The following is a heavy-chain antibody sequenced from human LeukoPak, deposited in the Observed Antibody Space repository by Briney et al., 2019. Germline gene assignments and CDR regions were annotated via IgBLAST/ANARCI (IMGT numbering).Heavy chain of an antibody. CDR2: IYNSGRT. CDR3: ASSSQPGYSSGWYIFAY. CDR1: EFTVSNNY. J-gene: IGHJ4*02. V-gene: IGHV3-66*01. D-gene: IGHD6-19*01. Sequence: GGSLRLSCAASEFTVSNNYISGVRQAPGKGLEWVSIIYNSGRTYYADSVKGRFTISRDISQNTVLLQMNSLRDEDTAVYYCASSSQPGYSSGWYIFAYWGQGALVTVSS.